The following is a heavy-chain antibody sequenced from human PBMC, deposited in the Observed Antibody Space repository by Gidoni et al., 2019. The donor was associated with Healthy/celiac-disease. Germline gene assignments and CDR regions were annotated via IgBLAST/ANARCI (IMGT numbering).Heavy chain of an antibody. J-gene: IGHJ5*02. V-gene: IGHV1-69*06. CDR3: ARDAIVATQKYNWFDP. CDR2: IIPIFGTA. Sequence: QVHLVQSVAELKKPGSSVTVSCKASGGTFSSYAISWVRQAPGQGLEWMGGIIPIFGTANYAQKFQGRVTMTADKSTSTDYMELSSLRSEDTAVYYCARDAIVATQKYNWFDPWGQGTLGTVSS. CDR1: GGTFSSYA. D-gene: IGHD5-12*01.